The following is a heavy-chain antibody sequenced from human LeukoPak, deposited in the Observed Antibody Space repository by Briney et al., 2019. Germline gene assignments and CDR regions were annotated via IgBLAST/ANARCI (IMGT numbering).Heavy chain of an antibody. J-gene: IGHJ4*02. D-gene: IGHD6-19*01. CDR1: GYTFTSYG. V-gene: IGHV1-18*01. Sequence: ASVKVSCKASGYTFTSYGISWVRHAPGQGLEWMGWISAYNGNTNYAQKLQGRVTMTTDTSTSTAYMELRSLRSDDTAVYYCARWRGYASDWSGPFDDSGQGTLVTVSS. CDR2: ISAYNGNT. CDR3: ARWRGYASDWSGPFDD.